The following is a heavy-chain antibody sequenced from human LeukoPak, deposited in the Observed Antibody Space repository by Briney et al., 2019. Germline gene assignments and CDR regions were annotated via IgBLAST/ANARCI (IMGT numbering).Heavy chain of an antibody. CDR1: AGTFSSYA. D-gene: IGHD3-22*01. J-gene: IGHJ5*02. Sequence: GASVTVSCKASAGTFSSYAISWVRQAPGQGLEWMGGIIPIFGTANYAQKCEGRVTITADESTSTAYMELSSLRSEDTAVYYCARRTGLYYYDSSGYCWFDPWGQGTLVTVSS. CDR3: ARRTGLYYYDSSGYCWFDP. V-gene: IGHV1-69*01. CDR2: IIPIFGTA.